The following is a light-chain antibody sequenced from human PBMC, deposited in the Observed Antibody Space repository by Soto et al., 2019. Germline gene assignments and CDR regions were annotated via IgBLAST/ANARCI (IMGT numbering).Light chain of an antibody. V-gene: IGKV1-5*03. J-gene: IGKJ1*01. CDR2: KAS. Sequence: DIQMTQSPSTLSASVGDRVTITCRASQSISSWLAWYQQKPGKAPKLLIYKASSLESGVPSRFSRSGSGTEFTLTISSLQPDDFATYYCQQYNSYWTFGHGTKVEIK. CDR3: QQYNSYWT. CDR1: QSISSW.